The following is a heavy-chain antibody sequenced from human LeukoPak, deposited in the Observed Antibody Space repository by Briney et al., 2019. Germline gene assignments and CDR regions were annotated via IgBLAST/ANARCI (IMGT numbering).Heavy chain of an antibody. D-gene: IGHD4-11*01. V-gene: IGHV1-8*01. Sequence: ASVKVSCKASGYTFTSYDINWVRQATGQGLEWMGWMNPNSGNTGYAQKFQGRVTMTRNTSISTAYMELSSLRSEDTAVYYCAKGMTTGGYNWFDPWGQGTLVTVSS. J-gene: IGHJ5*02. CDR2: MNPNSGNT. CDR1: GYTFTSYD. CDR3: AKGMTTGGYNWFDP.